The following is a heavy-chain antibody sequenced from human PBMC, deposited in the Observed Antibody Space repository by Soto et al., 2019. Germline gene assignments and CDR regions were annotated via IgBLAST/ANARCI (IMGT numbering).Heavy chain of an antibody. Sequence: GASVKVSCKASGYTFTSYGISWVRQAPGQGLEWMGWISAYNGNTNYAQKLQGRVTMTTDTSTSTAYMEPRSLRSDDTAVYYCARGGAGGPVTTPYYFDYWGQGALVIVSS. D-gene: IGHD4-17*01. V-gene: IGHV1-18*01. CDR3: ARGGAGGPVTTPYYFDY. CDR1: GYTFTSYG. J-gene: IGHJ4*02. CDR2: ISAYNGNT.